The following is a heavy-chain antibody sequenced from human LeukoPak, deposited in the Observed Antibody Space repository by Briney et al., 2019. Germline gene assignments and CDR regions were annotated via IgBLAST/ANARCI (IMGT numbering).Heavy chain of an antibody. V-gene: IGHV4-61*02. CDR3: ARVGDYALKD. CDR2: IYTSGST. D-gene: IGHD4-17*01. CDR1: GGSISSGSYY. J-gene: IGHJ4*02. Sequence: PSETLSLTCTVSGGSISSGSYYWSWIRQPAGKGLEWIGRIYTSGSTNYNPSLKSRVTISVDTSKNQFSLKLSSVTAADTAMYYCARVGDYALKDWGQGTLVTVSS.